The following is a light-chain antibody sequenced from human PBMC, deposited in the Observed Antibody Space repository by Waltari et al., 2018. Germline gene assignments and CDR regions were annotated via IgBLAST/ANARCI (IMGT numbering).Light chain of an antibody. CDR2: LGS. CDR1: QSLLHSLGNTY. V-gene: IGKV2-28*01. Sequence: DLVMPQSPLSLSVTPVEPASISFRSTQSLLHSLGNTYLDWYLQRPGQSPQLLIYLGSIRASGVPDRFSGSGSGTEFTLQISSVEAEDVGIYYCMQALQTPWTFGQGTRVEI. CDR3: MQALQTPWT. J-gene: IGKJ1*01.